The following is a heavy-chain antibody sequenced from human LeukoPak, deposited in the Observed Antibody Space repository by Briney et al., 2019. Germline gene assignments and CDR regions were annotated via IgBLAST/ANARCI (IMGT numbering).Heavy chain of an antibody. V-gene: IGHV1-69*13. CDR2: IIPIFGTA. CDR1: GGTFSSYA. J-gene: IGHJ4*02. D-gene: IGHD5-24*01. Sequence: SVKVSCKASGGTFSSYAISWVRQAPGQGLEWMGGIIPIFGTANYAQKFQGRVTITADESTSTAYMELSSLRSEDTAVYYCARFGRRDGYNYFDYWGQGTLVTVSS. CDR3: ARFGRRDGYNYFDY.